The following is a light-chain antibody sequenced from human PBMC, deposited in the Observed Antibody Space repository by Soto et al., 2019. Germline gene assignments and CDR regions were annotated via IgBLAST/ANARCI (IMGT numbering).Light chain of an antibody. CDR1: QSISSW. Sequence: DIKMTHSPSTLSASVGDRVTITCRASQSISSWLAWYQQKPGEAPKLLIYDASSLESGVPSRFSGSGSGTEFTLTITSLQPDDFATYYCQQYNSYPWTFGQGTKVDIK. J-gene: IGKJ1*01. CDR2: DAS. V-gene: IGKV1-5*01. CDR3: QQYNSYPWT.